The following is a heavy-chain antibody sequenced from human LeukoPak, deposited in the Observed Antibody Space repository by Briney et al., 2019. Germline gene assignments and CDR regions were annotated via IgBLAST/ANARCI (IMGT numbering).Heavy chain of an antibody. CDR1: GGTFSSYA. V-gene: IGHV1-69*06. CDR3: AIGALDYDILTDYSDLDY. CDR2: IIPIFGTA. D-gene: IGHD3-9*01. J-gene: IGHJ4*02. Sequence: SVKVSCKASGGTFSSYAISWVRQAPGQGLEWMGGIIPIFGTANYAQKFQGRVTITADKSTSTAYMELSSLRSEDTAVYYCAIGALDYDILTDYSDLDYWGQGTLVTVSS.